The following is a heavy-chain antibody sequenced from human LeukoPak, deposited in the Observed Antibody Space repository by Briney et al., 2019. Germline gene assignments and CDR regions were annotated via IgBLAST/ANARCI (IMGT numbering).Heavy chain of an antibody. CDR2: ISYIGST. CDR1: DDSFSSHY. J-gene: IGHJ3*02. D-gene: IGHD4-17*01. V-gene: IGHV4-59*11. CDR3: ARDLVTVTKGFDI. Sequence: PSETLSLTCAVSDDSFSSHYWTWIRQPPGKGLEWIGYISYIGSTNYNPSLKSRVTTSIDTSKNQFSLKLSSVTAADTAVYYCARDLVTVTKGFDIWGQGTMVSVSS.